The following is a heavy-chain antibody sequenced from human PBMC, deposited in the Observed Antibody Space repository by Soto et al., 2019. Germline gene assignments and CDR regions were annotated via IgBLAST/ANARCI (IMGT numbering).Heavy chain of an antibody. D-gene: IGHD3-16*02. Sequence: LRLSCVGSGVDFRGSYMNWIRQAPGKGLEWISYISDTGRTIHYADSVKGRFVISRDNSRDSLYLQMNDLRADDTAIYYCAGFKEGKIVGLRWLDPWGQGTRVTGLL. CDR3: AGFKEGKIVGLRWLDP. CDR1: GVDFRGSY. V-gene: IGHV3-11*01. J-gene: IGHJ5*02. CDR2: ISDTGRTI.